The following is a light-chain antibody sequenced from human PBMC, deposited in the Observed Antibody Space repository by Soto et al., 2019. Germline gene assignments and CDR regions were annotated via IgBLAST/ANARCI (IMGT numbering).Light chain of an antibody. CDR1: SSDVGDYNY. V-gene: IGLV2-14*03. J-gene: IGLJ2*01. CDR2: DVS. CDR3: SSYTSSSTRVV. Sequence: QSALTQPASVSGSPGQSITISCTGASSDVGDYNYVSWYQQHPDKAPKLMIYDVSNRPSGVSNRFSGSKSGNTASLTISGLQAEDEADYYCSSYTSSSTRVVFGGGTQLTVL.